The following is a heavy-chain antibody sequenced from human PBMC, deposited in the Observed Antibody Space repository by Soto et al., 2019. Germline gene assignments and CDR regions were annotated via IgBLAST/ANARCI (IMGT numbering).Heavy chain of an antibody. CDR1: GFSISTYW. D-gene: IGHD6-13*01. Sequence: EMQLVEAGGGLVQPGGTLRLSCAASGFSISTYWMHWVRQAPGKGLVWVSRINSDGSNTTYADSVKGRLTISRDNAKNTLYLQMNSLRAEDTAVYYCARGRIAAGEFDYWGQGTLVTVSS. CDR2: INSDGSNT. J-gene: IGHJ4*02. CDR3: ARGRIAAGEFDY. V-gene: IGHV3-74*01.